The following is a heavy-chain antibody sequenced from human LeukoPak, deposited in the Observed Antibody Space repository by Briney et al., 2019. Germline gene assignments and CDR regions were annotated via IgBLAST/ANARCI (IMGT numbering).Heavy chain of an antibody. CDR2: ISGTGDST. D-gene: IGHD6-13*01. J-gene: IGHJ4*02. CDR1: GFTFRSYA. CDR3: AKGMSSWYPFDF. Sequence: PGGSLRLSCAASGFTFRSYALSWVRQAPGEGLEWVSGISGTGDSTYYADSVKGRFTISRDNSNDTLYLQMITLRAEDTAVYYCAKGMSSWYPFDFWGQGTLVTVSS. V-gene: IGHV3-23*01.